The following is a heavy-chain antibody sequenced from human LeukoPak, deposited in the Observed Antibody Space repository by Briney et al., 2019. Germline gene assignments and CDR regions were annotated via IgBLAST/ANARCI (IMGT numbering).Heavy chain of an antibody. J-gene: IGHJ4*02. D-gene: IGHD6-19*01. Sequence: PGRSLRLSCAASGFTFSSYAMHWVRQAPGKGLEWVAVISYDGSNKYYADSMKGRFTISRDNSKNTLYLQMNSLRAEDTAVYYCARYEGSGWFDYWGQGTLVTVSS. CDR1: GFTFSSYA. V-gene: IGHV3-30*04. CDR2: ISYDGSNK. CDR3: ARYEGSGWFDY.